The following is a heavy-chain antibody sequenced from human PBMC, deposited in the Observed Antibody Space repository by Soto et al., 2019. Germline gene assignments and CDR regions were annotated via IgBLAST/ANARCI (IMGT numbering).Heavy chain of an antibody. J-gene: IGHJ5*02. V-gene: IGHV3-30*18. CDR2: ISYDGSNK. Sequence: PGGSLRLSCAASGFTFSSYGMHWVRQAPGKGLEWVAVISYDGSNKYYADSVKGRFTISRDNSKNTLYLQMNSLRAEDTAVYYCAKDRVRFLDPLDPWGQGTLVTVSS. CDR1: GFTFSSYG. CDR3: AKDRVRFLDPLDP. D-gene: IGHD3-3*01.